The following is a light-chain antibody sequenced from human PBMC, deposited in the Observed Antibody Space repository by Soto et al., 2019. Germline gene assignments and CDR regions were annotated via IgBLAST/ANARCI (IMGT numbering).Light chain of an antibody. Sequence: EIVMTQSPGTLSVSPGEGATLSCRASQSVSSNVAWYQQKPGQAPRLLIYGASTRDTDIPDRFSGSGSGAEFTLTISRLQSEDFAVYYCQQYNNWPRTFGQGTRLEIK. CDR3: QQYNNWPRT. CDR1: QSVSSN. J-gene: IGKJ5*01. V-gene: IGKV3-15*01. CDR2: GAS.